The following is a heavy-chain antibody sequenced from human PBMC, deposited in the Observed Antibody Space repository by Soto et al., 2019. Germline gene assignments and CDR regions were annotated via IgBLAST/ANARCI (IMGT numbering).Heavy chain of an antibody. Sequence: GGSLRLSCAASGFKFSSYGMHWVRQAPGKGLEWVAVISYDGSNKYYAESVKGRFTISRDNSKNTLYLQMNRLRAEDTAVYYCARAITMIVVVIPPLDYWGQGTLVTVSS. J-gene: IGHJ4*02. D-gene: IGHD3-22*01. CDR2: ISYDGSNK. CDR3: ARAITMIVVVIPPLDY. V-gene: IGHV3-30*03. CDR1: GFKFSSYG.